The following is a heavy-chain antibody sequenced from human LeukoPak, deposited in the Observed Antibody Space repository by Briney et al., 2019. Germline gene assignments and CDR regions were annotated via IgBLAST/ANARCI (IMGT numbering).Heavy chain of an antibody. J-gene: IGHJ4*02. CDR3: AKGGVVVVVAFDY. V-gene: IGHV3-23*01. D-gene: IGHD2-15*01. CDR1: GFTFSSYA. Sequence: GGSLRLSCAASGFTFSSYAMSWVRQAPGKGLEWVSAISGSGGSTYYADSVKGRFTISRDNSKNTLYLQMNSLRAEDTTVYYCAKGGVVVVVAFDYWGQGTLVTVSS. CDR2: ISGSGGST.